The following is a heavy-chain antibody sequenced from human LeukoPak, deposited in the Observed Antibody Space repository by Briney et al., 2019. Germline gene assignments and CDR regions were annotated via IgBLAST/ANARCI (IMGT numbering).Heavy chain of an antibody. CDR1: GFSFEAYG. D-gene: IGHD1-1*01. J-gene: IGHJ4*02. CDR2: ITWNSDDM. V-gene: IGHV3-9*01. CDR3: TRVTSWRTGFDY. Sequence: PGGSLRLSCAASGFSFEAYGMYWVRQAPGKGLEWVSGITWNSDDMAYADSVKGRFTISRDNAKNCLYLQMNSLTVEDTASYYCTRVTSWRTGFDYWGQGTLVTVSS.